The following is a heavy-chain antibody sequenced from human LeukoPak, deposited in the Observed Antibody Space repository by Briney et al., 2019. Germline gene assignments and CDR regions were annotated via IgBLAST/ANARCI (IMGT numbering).Heavy chain of an antibody. Sequence: TSETLSLTCTVSGGSISSSDYYWAWVRQPPGKGLEWIGSISYSASSYYNASLMSRVILSVDTSKNQFSLRLSSVTAADTAVHYCARLLAAAKTDYFDSWGQGILVTVSS. CDR2: ISYSASS. CDR1: GGSISSSDYY. J-gene: IGHJ4*02. V-gene: IGHV4-39*01. CDR3: ARLLAAAKTDYFDS. D-gene: IGHD6-13*01.